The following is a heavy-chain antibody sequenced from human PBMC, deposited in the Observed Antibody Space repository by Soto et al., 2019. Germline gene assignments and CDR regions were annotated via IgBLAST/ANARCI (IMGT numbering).Heavy chain of an antibody. Sequence: GGSLRLSCAASGFTFSSYAMSWVRQAPGKGLEWVSAISGSGGSTYYADSVKGRFTISRDNSKNTLYLQMNSLRAEDTAVYYCAKDQRGEQQLVDAFDIWGQGTMVTVSS. CDR1: GFTFSSYA. J-gene: IGHJ3*02. CDR2: ISGSGGST. CDR3: AKDQRGEQQLVDAFDI. V-gene: IGHV3-23*01. D-gene: IGHD6-13*01.